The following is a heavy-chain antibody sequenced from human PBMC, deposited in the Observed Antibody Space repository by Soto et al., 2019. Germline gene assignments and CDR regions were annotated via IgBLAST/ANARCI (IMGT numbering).Heavy chain of an antibody. V-gene: IGHV3-66*01. CDR3: ASDAGAGGALH. D-gene: IGHD2-15*01. CDR2: IYSDGST. CDR1: GVTVRTNY. J-gene: IGHJ4*02. Sequence: EVQLVESGGGLVQPGGSERLSCAASGVTVRTNYLSWVRQAPEKGLEWVSAIYSDGSTYYADSVKGRFTISRDNSKNPLYLQMDSLRAEDTGVYYCASDAGAGGALHWAQGPLVIVPS.